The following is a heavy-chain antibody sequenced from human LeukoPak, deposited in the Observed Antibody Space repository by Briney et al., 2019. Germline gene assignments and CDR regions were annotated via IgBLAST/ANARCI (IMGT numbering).Heavy chain of an antibody. CDR1: GFIASDYG. V-gene: IGHV3-30*02. CDR3: ARDYCGGDCYSEAYYYFGL. Sequence: GGSLRLSCEVSGFIASDYGFHWVRQAPGKGLQWVAFVGYDATIKKYADSVKGRFTISRDNSKNTLYLDISSLRDDDRALYFCARDYCGGDCYSEAYYYFGLWGRGTLLTVSS. CDR2: VGYDATIK. J-gene: IGHJ2*01. D-gene: IGHD2-21*02.